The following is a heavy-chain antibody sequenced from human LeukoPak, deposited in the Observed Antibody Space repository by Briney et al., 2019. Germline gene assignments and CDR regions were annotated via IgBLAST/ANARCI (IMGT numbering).Heavy chain of an antibody. J-gene: IGHJ4*02. CDR3: ALSGSYENYFDY. V-gene: IGHV3-74*01. D-gene: IGHD1-26*01. CDR2: INSEGSTR. Sequence: GGSLRLSCAASGFTFSSYWMHWVRQVPGKGLVWVSRINSEGSTRSYADSVRGRFTISRDNAKNTLYLQMNSLRAEDTAVYYCALSGSYENYFDYWGQGTLVTVSS. CDR1: GFTFSSYW.